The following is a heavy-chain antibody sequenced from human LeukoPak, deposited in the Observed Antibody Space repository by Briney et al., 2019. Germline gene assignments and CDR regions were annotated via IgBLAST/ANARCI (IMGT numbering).Heavy chain of an antibody. Sequence: GRSLRLSCAASGFTFDDYAMHWVRQAPGKGLEWVSGISWNSGSIGYADSVKGRFTISRDNAKNSLYLQMNSLRAEDTALYYCAKGRGYSYGDGKDYWGQGTLVTVSS. CDR1: GFTFDDYA. D-gene: IGHD5-18*01. J-gene: IGHJ4*02. CDR3: AKGRGYSYGDGKDY. CDR2: ISWNSGSI. V-gene: IGHV3-9*01.